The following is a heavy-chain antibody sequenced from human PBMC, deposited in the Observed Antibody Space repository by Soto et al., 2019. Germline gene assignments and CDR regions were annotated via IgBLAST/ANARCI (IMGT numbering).Heavy chain of an antibody. V-gene: IGHV1-2*04. CDR2: INPNSGGT. D-gene: IGHD3-10*01. J-gene: IGHJ6*02. CDR3: ARSPRWVRGEEYGMDV. CDR1: GYTFTGYY. Sequence: GASVKVSCKASGYTFTGYYMHWVRQAPGQGLEWMGWINPNSGGTNYAQKFQGWVTMTRDTSISTAYMELSRLRSDDTAVYYCARSPRWVRGEEYGMDVWGQGTTVTVSS.